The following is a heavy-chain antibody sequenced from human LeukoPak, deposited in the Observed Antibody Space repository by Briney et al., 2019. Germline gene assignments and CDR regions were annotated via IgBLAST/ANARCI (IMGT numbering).Heavy chain of an antibody. D-gene: IGHD4-23*01. J-gene: IGHJ4*02. CDR1: GFTLSNYW. CDR2: IKTDGTIT. V-gene: IGHV3-74*01. CDR3: ARRGDGGRSFDY. Sequence: GGSLRLSCAASGFTLSNYWMHWVRQAPGEGLVWVSRIKTDGTITNYADSVKGRFTISRDNAKNTLYLQMNSLRVEDTAVHYCARRGDGGRSFDYWGQGTLVTVSS.